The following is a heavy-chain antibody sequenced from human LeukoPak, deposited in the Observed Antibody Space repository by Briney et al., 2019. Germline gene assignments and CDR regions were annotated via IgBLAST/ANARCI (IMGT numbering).Heavy chain of an antibody. J-gene: IGHJ4*02. CDR1: GYTFTSYD. CDR2: MNPNSGNT. Sequence: ASVKVSCKASGYTFTSYDINWVRQATGQGLEWMGWMNPNSGNTGYAQKFQGRVTVTRNTSISTAYMELSSLRSEDTAVYYCARGSEYYYGSGSPIDYWGQGTLVTVSS. D-gene: IGHD3-10*01. V-gene: IGHV1-8*01. CDR3: ARGSEYYYGSGSPIDY.